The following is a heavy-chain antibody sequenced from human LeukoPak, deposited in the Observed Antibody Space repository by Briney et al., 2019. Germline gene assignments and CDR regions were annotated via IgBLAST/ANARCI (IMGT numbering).Heavy chain of an antibody. D-gene: IGHD4-23*01. V-gene: IGHV4-4*07. J-gene: IGHJ3*02. Sequence: PSETLSLTCTVSGGSISSCYWSWIRQPAGKGLEWIGRIYTSGSTNYNPSLKSRVTMSVDTSKNQFSLKLSSVTAADTAVYYCARDYGGYIPGDAFDIWGQGTMVTVSS. CDR3: ARDYGGYIPGDAFDI. CDR1: GGSISSCY. CDR2: IYTSGST.